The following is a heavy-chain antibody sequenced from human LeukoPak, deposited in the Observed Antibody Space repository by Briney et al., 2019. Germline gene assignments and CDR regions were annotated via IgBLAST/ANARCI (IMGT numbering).Heavy chain of an antibody. CDR3: ARTPPGYSYGFDY. V-gene: IGHV3-48*03. J-gene: IGHJ4*02. CDR1: GFTFSSYE. Sequence: GGSLRLSCAASGFTFSSYEVNWVRQAPGKGLEWISYISSGGSTKYYAASVKGRFTISRVNAKNSLFLHMNSVRAVYTGVYYCARTPPGYSYGFDYWGQGTLVTVSS. CDR2: ISSGGSTK. D-gene: IGHD5-18*01.